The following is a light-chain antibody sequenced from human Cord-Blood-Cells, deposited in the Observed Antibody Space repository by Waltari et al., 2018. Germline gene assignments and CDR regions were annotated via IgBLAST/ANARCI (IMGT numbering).Light chain of an antibody. CDR2: AAS. J-gene: IGKJ1*01. Sequence: DIQMTQSPSSLSASVGDRVTITCRASQIISRYLSWYQQKPGKAPKLLIYAASSLQSSVPSSFSGSRAGTDVTLPISSLQPEDVVTYYCQQSYSTHRTFGQGTKVEIK. CDR1: QIISRY. CDR3: QQSYSTHRT. V-gene: IGKV1-39*01.